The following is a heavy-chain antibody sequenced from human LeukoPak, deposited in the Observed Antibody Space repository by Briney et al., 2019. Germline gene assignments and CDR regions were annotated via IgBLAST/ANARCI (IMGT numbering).Heavy chain of an antibody. CDR2: IYHSGST. J-gene: IGHJ2*01. Sequence: SQTLSLTCAVSGGSISSGGYSWSWIRQPPGKGLEWIGYIYHSGSTYYNPSLKSRVTISVDRSKNQFSLKLSSVTAADTAVYHCARAHCSGGSCYGWRYFDLWGRGTLVTVSS. CDR1: GGSISSGGYS. CDR3: ARAHCSGGSCYGWRYFDL. V-gene: IGHV4-30-2*01. D-gene: IGHD2-15*01.